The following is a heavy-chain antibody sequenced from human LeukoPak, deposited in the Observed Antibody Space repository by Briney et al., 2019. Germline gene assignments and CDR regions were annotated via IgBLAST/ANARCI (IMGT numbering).Heavy chain of an antibody. V-gene: IGHV1-3*01. Sequence: ASVKVSCKASGYTFTSYYMHWVRQAPGQGLEWMGWINAGNGNTKYSQKFQGRVTITRDTSASTAYMELSSLRSEDTAVYYCARDGIIMVRGVIIPFFDYWGQGTLVTVSS. CDR3: ARDGIIMVRGVIIPFFDY. J-gene: IGHJ4*02. D-gene: IGHD3-10*01. CDR1: GYTFTSYY. CDR2: INAGNGNT.